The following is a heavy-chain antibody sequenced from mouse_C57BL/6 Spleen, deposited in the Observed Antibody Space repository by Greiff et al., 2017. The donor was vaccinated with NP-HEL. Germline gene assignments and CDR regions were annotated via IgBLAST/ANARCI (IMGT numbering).Heavy chain of an antibody. CDR3: ASEAYYDYDGGAMDY. CDR2: IYPRSGNT. CDR1: GYTFTSYG. Sequence: QVQLKESGAELARPGASVKLSCKASGYTFTSYGISWVKQRTGQGLEWIGEIYPRSGNTYYNEKFKGKATLTADKSSSTAYMELRSLTSEDSAVYFCASEAYYDYDGGAMDYWGQGTSVTVSS. V-gene: IGHV1-81*01. J-gene: IGHJ4*01. D-gene: IGHD2-4*01.